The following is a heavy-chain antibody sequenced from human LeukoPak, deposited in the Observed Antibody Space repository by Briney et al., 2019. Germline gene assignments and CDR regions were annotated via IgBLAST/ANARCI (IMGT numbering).Heavy chain of an antibody. Sequence: GGSLRLSCAASGFTVSSNYMGWVRQAPGKGLEWVSAISGSGGSTYYAASVKGRFTISRDNSKNTLYLQMNSLRAEDTAVYYCAMGGYCSSTSCLPDYWGQGTLVTVSS. CDR3: AMGGYCSSTSCLPDY. CDR2: ISGSGGST. V-gene: IGHV3-23*01. D-gene: IGHD2-2*01. J-gene: IGHJ4*02. CDR1: GFTVSSNY.